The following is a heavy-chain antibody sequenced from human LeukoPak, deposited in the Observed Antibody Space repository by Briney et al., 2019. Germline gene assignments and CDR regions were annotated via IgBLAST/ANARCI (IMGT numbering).Heavy chain of an antibody. Sequence: SETLSLTCAVSGXSISNSNGWGWIRQPPGKGLEWIGYIYYSGSTYYNPSLQSRVTMSADTSKNQFSLKLSSVTAMDTAVYYCARNDHDSSGFDYWGQGTLVTVSS. J-gene: IGHJ4*02. CDR2: IYYSGST. V-gene: IGHV4-28*01. CDR1: GXSISNSNG. D-gene: IGHD3-22*01. CDR3: ARNDHDSSGFDY.